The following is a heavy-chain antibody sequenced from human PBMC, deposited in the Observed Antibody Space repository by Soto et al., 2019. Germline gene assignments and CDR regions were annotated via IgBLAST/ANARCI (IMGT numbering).Heavy chain of an antibody. J-gene: IGHJ4*02. CDR1: GFTFRTYW. CDR3: ATSLI. V-gene: IGHV3-7*01. D-gene: IGHD6-6*01. CDR2: IKGDGSEK. Sequence: EVQLVESGGGLVQPGGSLRLSCAASGFTFRTYWMNWVRQAPGKGLEWVANIKGDGSEKYYVDPVKGRFIISRDNAMNSLYLQMNSLRAEDTAVYYCATSLIRGQGALVTVSS.